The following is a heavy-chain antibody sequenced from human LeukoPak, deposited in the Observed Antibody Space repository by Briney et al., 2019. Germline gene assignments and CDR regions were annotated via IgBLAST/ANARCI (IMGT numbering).Heavy chain of an antibody. J-gene: IGHJ5*02. V-gene: IGHV3-33*01. D-gene: IGHD3-3*01. Sequence: GGSLRLSCAASGFTFSSYGMHWVRQAPGKGLEGVAVICYDGSNKYYADSVKGRFTISRDNSKNTLYLQMNSLRAEDTAVYYCARGDQERITIFGVVLGWFDPWGQGTLVTVSS. CDR3: ARGDQERITIFGVVLGWFDP. CDR1: GFTFSSYG. CDR2: ICYDGSNK.